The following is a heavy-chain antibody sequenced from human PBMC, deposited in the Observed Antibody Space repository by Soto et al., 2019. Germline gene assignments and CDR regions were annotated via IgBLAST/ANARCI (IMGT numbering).Heavy chain of an antibody. D-gene: IGHD2-2*01. Sequence: ASVKVSCKASGGTFSGYAISWVRQAPGQGLEWMGGIIPIFGTANYAQKFQGRVTITADESTSTAYMELSSLRSEDTAVYYCARGVCSSTSCWDPPHTRYYFDYWGQGTLVTVSS. CDR2: IIPIFGTA. V-gene: IGHV1-69*13. J-gene: IGHJ4*02. CDR3: ARGVCSSTSCWDPPHTRYYFDY. CDR1: GGTFSGYA.